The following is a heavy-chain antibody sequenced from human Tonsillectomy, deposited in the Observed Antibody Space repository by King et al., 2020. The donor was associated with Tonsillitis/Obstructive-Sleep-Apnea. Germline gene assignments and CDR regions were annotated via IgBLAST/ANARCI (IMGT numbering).Heavy chain of an antibody. V-gene: IGHV3-48*03. CDR1: GFTFSSYE. CDR3: ARDLKSDGMDV. J-gene: IGHJ6*02. CDR2: IRTSGSTI. Sequence: VKLVESGGGLVQPGGSLRLSCAASGFTFSSYEMNWVRQAPGKGLEWVSYIRTSGSTIYYADSVKGRFTISRDDAKNTLYLQMNSLRVEDTAVYYCARDLKSDGMDVWGQGTTVTVSS.